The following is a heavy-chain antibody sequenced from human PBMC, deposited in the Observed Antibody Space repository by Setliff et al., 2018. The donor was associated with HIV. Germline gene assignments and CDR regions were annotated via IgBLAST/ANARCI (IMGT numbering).Heavy chain of an antibody. CDR2: IYYTGTA. V-gene: IGHV4-59*12. J-gene: IGHJ5*02. CDR1: GGSISGYY. D-gene: IGHD5-18*01. Sequence: PSETLSLTCTVSGGSISGYYWSWIRQSPEKGLEWIAYIYYTGTANYNPSLKSRVTMSLDTSKNQFSLKMTSVTAADTALYYCSNWNTTIDEDAWGQGTLVTVSS. CDR3: SNWNTTIDEDA.